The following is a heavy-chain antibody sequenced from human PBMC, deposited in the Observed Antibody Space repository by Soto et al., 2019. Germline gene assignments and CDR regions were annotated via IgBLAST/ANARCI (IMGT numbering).Heavy chain of an antibody. V-gene: IGHV3-33*01. J-gene: IGHJ4*02. CDR1: GFTFSTYG. D-gene: IGHD3-10*01. CDR3: ARDLGAFNYGSAYFDY. Sequence: PGGSLRLSCAPSGFTFSTYGMHWVRLAPGKGLEWVAVIWYDGSNQYYADSVKGRFTTSRDNSKNMLYLQMNSLRAEDTAVYYCARDLGAFNYGSAYFDYWGQGTPVTVSS. CDR2: IWYDGSNQ.